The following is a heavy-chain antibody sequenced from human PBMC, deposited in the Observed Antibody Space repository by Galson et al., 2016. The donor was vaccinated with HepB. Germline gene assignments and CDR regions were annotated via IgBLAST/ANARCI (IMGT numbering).Heavy chain of an antibody. J-gene: IGHJ6*03. Sequence: SLRLSCAVSRFTFGSYAMSWVRQAPGKGLEWVSSISGGSSYIYYADSVKGRFTISRDNAKNSLYLQMNSLRAEDTAVYYCARDVVQWELPNLYFYYYMDVWGKGTTVTVSS. CDR1: RFTFGSYA. CDR2: ISGGSSYI. D-gene: IGHD1-26*01. CDR3: ARDVVQWELPNLYFYYYMDV. V-gene: IGHV3-21*04.